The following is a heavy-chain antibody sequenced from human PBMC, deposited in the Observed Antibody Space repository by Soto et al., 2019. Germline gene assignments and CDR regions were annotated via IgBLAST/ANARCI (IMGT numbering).Heavy chain of an antibody. CDR1: GGSISSYY. D-gene: IGHD3-22*01. Sequence: PSETLSLTCTVSGGSISSYYWSWIRQPPGKGLEWIGYIYYSGSTNYNPSLKSRVTISVDTSKNQFSLKLSSVTAADTAVYYCATYNYDSSGYYPFDYWGQGTLVTVS. V-gene: IGHV4-59*01. J-gene: IGHJ4*02. CDR3: ATYNYDSSGYYPFDY. CDR2: IYYSGST.